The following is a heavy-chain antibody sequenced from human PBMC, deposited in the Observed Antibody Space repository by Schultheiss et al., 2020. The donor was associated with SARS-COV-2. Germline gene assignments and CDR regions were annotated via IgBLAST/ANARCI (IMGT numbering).Heavy chain of an antibody. CDR3: ARGDYYDWGYFDY. J-gene: IGHJ4*02. CDR1: GGSISSGGYS. D-gene: IGHD3-10*01. V-gene: IGHV4-30-2*01. Sequence: SETLSLTCAVSGGSISSGGYSWSWIRQPPGKGLEWIGYIYHSGSIYYSPSLKSRVTISVDTSKNQFSLKLSSVTAADTAVYYCARGDYYDWGYFDYWGQGTLVTVSS. CDR2: IYHSGSI.